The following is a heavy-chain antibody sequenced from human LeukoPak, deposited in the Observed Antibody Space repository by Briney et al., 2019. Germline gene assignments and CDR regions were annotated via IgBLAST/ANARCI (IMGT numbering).Heavy chain of an antibody. V-gene: IGHV4-30-4*01. CDR3: ARDSSPLGGLGNDY. CDR2: IYYSGST. D-gene: IGHD7-27*01. Sequence: SETLSLTCTVSGGSISSGDYYWSWLRQPPGKGLEWIGYIYYSGSTYYNPSLKSRVTISVDTSKNQFSLKLSSVTAADTGVYYCARDSSPLGGLGNDYWGQGTLVTVSS. J-gene: IGHJ4*02. CDR1: GGSISSGDYY.